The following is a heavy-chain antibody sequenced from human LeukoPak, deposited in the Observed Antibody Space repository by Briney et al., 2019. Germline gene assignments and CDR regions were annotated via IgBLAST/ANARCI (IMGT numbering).Heavy chain of an antibody. J-gene: IGHJ4*02. CDR3: AREAGGQWLVNFDY. V-gene: IGHV3-21*01. D-gene: IGHD6-19*01. Sequence: GGSLRLSCAASGFTFSSYSMNWVRQAPGKGLEWVSSISSSSSYIYYADSVKGRFTISRDNAKNSLYLQMNSLRAEDTAVYYCAREAGGQWLVNFDYWGQGTLDTVSS. CDR2: ISSSSSYI. CDR1: GFTFSSYS.